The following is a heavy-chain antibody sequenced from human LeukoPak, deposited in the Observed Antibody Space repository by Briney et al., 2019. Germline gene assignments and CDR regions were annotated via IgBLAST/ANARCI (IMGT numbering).Heavy chain of an antibody. CDR3: ARLYGTHIDY. Sequence: GGSLRLSCEVSGLAFSRHGMHWVRQAPAKGLEWVAAIWLDGSKEYYADSVKGRFTISRDNSKNMLYLQMNSLRAEDTAVYYCARLYGTHIDYWGQGTLVTVSS. CDR1: GLAFSRHG. D-gene: IGHD1-26*01. J-gene: IGHJ4*02. CDR2: IWLDGSKE. V-gene: IGHV3-33*01.